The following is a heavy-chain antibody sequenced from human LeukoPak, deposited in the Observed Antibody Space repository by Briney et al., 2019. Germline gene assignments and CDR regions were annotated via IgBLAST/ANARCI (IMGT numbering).Heavy chain of an antibody. J-gene: IGHJ4*02. V-gene: IGHV3-30*03. D-gene: IGHD3-9*01. CDR2: ISYDGSYK. CDR1: EFTFSTYG. Sequence: GGSLRLSCAASEFTFSTYGMHWVRQAPGKGLEWVAVISYDGSYKFYADSAKGRFTISRDNAKNSLYLHMNSLRAEDTAVYYCARTPTYYDILTDYPYYFDYWGQGTLVTVSS. CDR3: ARTPTYYDILTDYPYYFDY.